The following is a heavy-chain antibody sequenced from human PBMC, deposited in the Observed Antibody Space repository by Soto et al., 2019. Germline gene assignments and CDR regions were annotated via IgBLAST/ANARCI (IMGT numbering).Heavy chain of an antibody. CDR2: TPYTGNS. CDR3: ARAMHAGFTPYLDR. D-gene: IGHD3-9*01. CDR1: GGSITPYH. Sequence: PSETLSLTCTASGGSITPYHWSWVRQSPGKGLEWIAYTPYTGNSNYNPSLQSRVPISMHTSNNQLTLTFTSMTAADTAVYYCARAMHAGFTPYLDRWGQATVVTVFS. J-gene: IGHJ4*02. V-gene: IGHV4-59*01.